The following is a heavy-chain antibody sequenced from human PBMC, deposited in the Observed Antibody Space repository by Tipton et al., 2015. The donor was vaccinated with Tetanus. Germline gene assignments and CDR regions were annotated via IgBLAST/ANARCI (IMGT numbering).Heavy chain of an antibody. CDR1: GGSISSGGYY. V-gene: IGHV4-31*03. CDR3: ARDTYYGDPLGYFDL. Sequence: TLSLTCTVSGGSISSGGYYWSWIRQHPGKGLEWIGYIYYSGSTYYNPSLKSRVTISVDTSKNQFSLKLSSVTAADTAVYYCARDTYYGDPLGYFDLWGRGTLVTVSS. J-gene: IGHJ2*01. CDR2: IYYSGST. D-gene: IGHD4-17*01.